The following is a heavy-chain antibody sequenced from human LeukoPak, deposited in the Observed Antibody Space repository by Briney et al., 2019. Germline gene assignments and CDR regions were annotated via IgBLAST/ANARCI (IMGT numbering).Heavy chain of an antibody. D-gene: IGHD2-2*01. J-gene: IGHJ4*02. CDR2: IRYDGSNK. Sequence: GGSLRLSCAASGFTFSSYGMHWVRQAPGKGLEWVAFIRYDGSNKYYADSVKGRFTISRDTSKSTLYLQMNSLRAEDTAVYYCARETCSSTNCYPGYYFDYWGQGTLVTVSS. CDR3: ARETCSSTNCYPGYYFDY. V-gene: IGHV3-30*02. CDR1: GFTFSSYG.